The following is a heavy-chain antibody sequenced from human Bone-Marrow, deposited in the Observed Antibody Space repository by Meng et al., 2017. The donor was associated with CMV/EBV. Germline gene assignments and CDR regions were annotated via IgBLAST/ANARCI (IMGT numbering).Heavy chain of an antibody. CDR1: GFTFSTYS. CDR2: ISTTTTYI. Sequence: GGSLRPSCAASGFTFSTYSLNWVRQAPGKGLEWVSSISTTTTYIYYADSVRGRFTISRDNAKNSLYLQMNSLRAEDTAIYYCARSWDGMDVWGQGTTVTVSS. J-gene: IGHJ6*02. V-gene: IGHV3-21*01. D-gene: IGHD6-13*01. CDR3: ARSWDGMDV.